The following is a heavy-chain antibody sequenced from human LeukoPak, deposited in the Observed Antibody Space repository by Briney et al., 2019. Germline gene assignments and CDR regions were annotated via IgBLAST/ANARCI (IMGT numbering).Heavy chain of an antibody. Sequence: GGSLRLSCAASGFTFSNYEMKWVSHAPGKGLEWLSYISSSGTTISYADSVKDRFTISRDNTKNSLYLQMNSLRDDDTALYYCARDWGSDYWGQGTLVTVSS. V-gene: IGHV3-48*03. CDR2: ISSSGTTI. CDR3: ARDWGSDY. D-gene: IGHD3-16*01. CDR1: GFTFSNYE. J-gene: IGHJ4*02.